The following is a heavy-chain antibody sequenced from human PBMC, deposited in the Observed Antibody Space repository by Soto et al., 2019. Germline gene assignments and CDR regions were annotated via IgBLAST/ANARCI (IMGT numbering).Heavy chain of an antibody. V-gene: IGHV3-21*01. CDR1: GFTFSSYS. CDR3: ARDSSSWYCFQH. Sequence: GGSLRLSCAASGFTFSSYSMNWVRQAPGKGLEWVSSISSSSSYIYYADSVKGRFTISRDNAKNSLYLQMNSLRAEDTAVYYCARDSSSWYCFQHWGQGTLVTVSS. CDR2: ISSSSSYI. J-gene: IGHJ1*01. D-gene: IGHD6-13*01.